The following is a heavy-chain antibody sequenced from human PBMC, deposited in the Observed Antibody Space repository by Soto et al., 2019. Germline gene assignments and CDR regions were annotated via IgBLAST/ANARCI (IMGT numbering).Heavy chain of an antibody. CDR2: LYYTGST. D-gene: IGHD4-17*01. CDR3: ARDREMTTPYYYAMDV. Sequence: SETRSLTCTVSGGSISSYYWSWIRQPPGKGLEWIGYLYYTGSTNYNPSLKSRITISADTSKNQVSLKLTSVTAADTAVYFCARDREMTTPYYYAMDVWGQGTTVTVSS. CDR1: GGSISSYY. V-gene: IGHV4-59*01. J-gene: IGHJ6*02.